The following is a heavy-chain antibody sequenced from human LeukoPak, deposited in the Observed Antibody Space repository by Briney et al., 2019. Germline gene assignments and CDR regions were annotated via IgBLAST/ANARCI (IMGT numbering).Heavy chain of an antibody. CDR3: ARDRVAAAGTLTAP. D-gene: IGHD6-13*01. J-gene: IGHJ5*02. CDR2: ISGSGGST. Sequence: GGSLRLSCAASGFTFSSYAMSWVRQAPGKGLEWVSAISGSGGSTYYADSVKGRFTISRDNSKNTLYLQMNSLRAEDTAVYYCARDRVAAAGTLTAPWGQGTLVTVSS. CDR1: GFTFSSYA. V-gene: IGHV3-23*01.